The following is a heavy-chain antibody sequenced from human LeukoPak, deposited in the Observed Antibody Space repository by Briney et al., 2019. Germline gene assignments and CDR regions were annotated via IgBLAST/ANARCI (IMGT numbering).Heavy chain of an antibody. CDR3: AKNRDSSDYPRDFDF. J-gene: IGHJ4*02. CDR1: GFAFSSYG. V-gene: IGHV3-30*02. D-gene: IGHD3-22*01. CDR2: IRHDGSYQ. Sequence: GGSLRLSCAAFGFAFSSYGMHWVRQTPGKGLQWVAFIRHDGSYQQYADSVKGRFTVSRDNSKDMVYLQMNSLRTEDTAVYYRAKNRDSSDYPRDFDFWGQGTLVTVSS.